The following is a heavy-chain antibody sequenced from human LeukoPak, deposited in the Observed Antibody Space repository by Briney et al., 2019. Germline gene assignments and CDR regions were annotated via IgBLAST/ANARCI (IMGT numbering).Heavy chain of an antibody. CDR3: AKGRRDGYKTLDY. J-gene: IGHJ4*02. Sequence: PGGSLRLSCAASGFTFSTYSMSWVRQAPGKGLEWVSSISGSGGSTYYADSVKGRFTISRDNSKNTLYLQMNSLRADDTAVYYCAKGRRDGYKTLDYWGQGTLVTVSS. D-gene: IGHD5-24*01. CDR1: GFTFSTYS. CDR2: ISGSGGST. V-gene: IGHV3-23*01.